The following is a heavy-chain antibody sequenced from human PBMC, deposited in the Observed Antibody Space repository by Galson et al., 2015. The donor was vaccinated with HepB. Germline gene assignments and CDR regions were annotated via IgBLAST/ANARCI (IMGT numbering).Heavy chain of an antibody. CDR2: IYSGGST. J-gene: IGHJ4*02. Sequence: SLRLSCAASGFNVSTNYMSWVRQAPGKGLEWVSVIYSGGSTYYEASVKGRFTISREDSKNTLDLQMNTLRADDTAVDYCARIEVLRISGWLPTHSYYFHFWGQGALVTVSS. D-gene: IGHD6-19*01. CDR3: ARIEVLRISGWLPTHSYYFHF. V-gene: IGHV3-53*01. CDR1: GFNVSTNY.